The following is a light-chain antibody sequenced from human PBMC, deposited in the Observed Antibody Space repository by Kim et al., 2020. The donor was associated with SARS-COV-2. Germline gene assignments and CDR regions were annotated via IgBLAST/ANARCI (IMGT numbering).Light chain of an antibody. CDR3: NSRDSSGNHPVV. J-gene: IGLJ2*01. CDR2: GKN. Sequence: LGKTVRIKCQGDSLRSYYASWYQQKPGQAPVLVIYGKNNRPSGIPDRFSGSSSGNTASLTITGAQAEDEADYYCNSRDSSGNHPVVFGGGTQLTVL. V-gene: IGLV3-19*01. CDR1: SLRSYY.